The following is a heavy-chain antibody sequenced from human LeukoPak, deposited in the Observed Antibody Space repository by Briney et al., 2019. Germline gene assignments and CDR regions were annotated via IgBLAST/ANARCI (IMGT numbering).Heavy chain of an antibody. CDR3: ARGDETYYFDY. V-gene: IGHV3-33*01. J-gene: IGHJ4*02. CDR1: GFSFSTFG. CDR2: IWYDGSNK. Sequence: GGSLRLSCAASGFSFSTFGMHWVRQAPGKGLEWVALIWYDGSNKYYADSVKGRFTTSRDNSKNTLYLQMNSLRAEDTAVYYCARGDETYYFDYWGQGTLVTVSS.